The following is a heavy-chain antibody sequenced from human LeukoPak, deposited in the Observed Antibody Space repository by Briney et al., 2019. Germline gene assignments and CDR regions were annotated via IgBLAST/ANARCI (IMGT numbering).Heavy chain of an antibody. V-gene: IGHV3-43*01. CDR1: GFTFDRFT. D-gene: IGHD2-21*02. Sequence: PGGSLRLSCAASGFTFDRFTIHWVRQTPGKGLEWVSLINRRGHTFYADSVKGRFTISRDNSRNSVCLQMNSLRPEDTALYHCAKEVDCPSDCLFFHSWGQGTLVTASS. CDR3: AKEVDCPSDCLFFHS. CDR2: INRRGHT. J-gene: IGHJ4*02.